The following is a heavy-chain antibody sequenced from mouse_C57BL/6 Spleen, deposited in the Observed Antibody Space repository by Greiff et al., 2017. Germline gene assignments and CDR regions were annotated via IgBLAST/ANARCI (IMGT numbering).Heavy chain of an antibody. V-gene: IGHV5-6*01. Sequence: VQLKESGGDLVKPGGSLKLSCAASGFTFSSYGMSWVRQTPDKRLEWVATISSGGSYTYYPDSVKGRFTISRYNAKNTLYLQMSSLKSEDTAMYYCARHSLTGAWFAYWGQGTLVTVSA. CDR3: ARHSLTGAWFAY. D-gene: IGHD4-1*01. J-gene: IGHJ3*01. CDR2: ISSGGSYT. CDR1: GFTFSSYG.